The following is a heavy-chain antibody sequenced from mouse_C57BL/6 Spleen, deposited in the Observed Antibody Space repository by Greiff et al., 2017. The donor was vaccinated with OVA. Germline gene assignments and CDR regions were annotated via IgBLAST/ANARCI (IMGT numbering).Heavy chain of an antibody. V-gene: IGHV5-17*01. Sequence: EVQLVESGGGLVKPGGSLKLSCAASGFTFSDYGMHWVRQAPEKGLEWVAYISSGSSTIYYADTVKDRFTISRDNAKNTLFLQMTSLRSEDTAMYYCARPDWPYYAMDYWGQGTSVTVSS. CDR1: GFTFSDYG. CDR2: ISSGSSTI. CDR3: ARPDWPYYAMDY. J-gene: IGHJ4*01. D-gene: IGHD2-13*01.